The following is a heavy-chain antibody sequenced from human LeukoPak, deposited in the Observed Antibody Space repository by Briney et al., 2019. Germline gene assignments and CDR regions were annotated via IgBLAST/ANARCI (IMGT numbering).Heavy chain of an antibody. J-gene: IGHJ4*02. CDR3: ANGRGGYDILTGYYETFDY. V-gene: IGHV3-30*18. CDR2: ISYDGSNK. D-gene: IGHD3-9*01. Sequence: GGSLRLSCAASGFTFCISGRHWVRQAPGKGLEWVAVISYDGSNKYYADSVKGRFTISRDNSKNTLYLQMNSLRAEDTAVYYCANGRGGYDILTGYYETFDYWGQGSQVTVSS. CDR1: GFTFCISG.